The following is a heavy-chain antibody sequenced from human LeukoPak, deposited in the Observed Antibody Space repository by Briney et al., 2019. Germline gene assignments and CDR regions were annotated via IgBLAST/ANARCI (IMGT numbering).Heavy chain of an antibody. Sequence: KASETLSLTCAVYGGSFSGYYWSWIRQPPGKGLEWIGEINHSGSTNYNPSLKSRVTISLDTSKNQFSLKLSSVTAADTAVYYCARNITIFGVVKSRGQGTLVTVSS. CDR2: INHSGST. V-gene: IGHV4-34*01. D-gene: IGHD3-3*01. CDR1: GGSFSGYY. J-gene: IGHJ4*02. CDR3: ARNITIFGVVKS.